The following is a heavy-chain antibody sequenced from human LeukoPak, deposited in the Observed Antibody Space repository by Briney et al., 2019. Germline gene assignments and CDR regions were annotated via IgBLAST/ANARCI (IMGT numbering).Heavy chain of an antibody. V-gene: IGHV3-30*03. CDR2: ISYDGSNK. Sequence: GRSLRLSCAASGFTFSSYGMHWVRQAPGKGLGWVAVISYDGSNKYYADSVKGRFTISRDNSKNTLYLQMNSLRAEDTAVYYCARGLGDSSRNDNWFDPWGQGTLVTVSS. CDR1: GFTFSSYG. J-gene: IGHJ5*02. D-gene: IGHD3-22*01. CDR3: ARGLGDSSRNDNWFDP.